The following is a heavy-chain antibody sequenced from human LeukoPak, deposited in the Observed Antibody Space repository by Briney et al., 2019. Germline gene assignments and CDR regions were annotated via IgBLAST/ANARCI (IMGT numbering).Heavy chain of an antibody. V-gene: IGHV1-2*02. D-gene: IGHD6-13*01. J-gene: IGHJ4*02. CDR1: GFTFTGYY. CDR3: ARAKRRIAAAGTLTYYFDY. Sequence: ASVKVSCKASGFTFTGYYMHWVRQAPGQGLEWMGWINPNSGGTNYAQKFQGRVTMTRDTSITTAYMELSSLRSEDTAVYYCARAKRRIAAAGTLTYYFDYWGQGTLVTVSS. CDR2: INPNSGGT.